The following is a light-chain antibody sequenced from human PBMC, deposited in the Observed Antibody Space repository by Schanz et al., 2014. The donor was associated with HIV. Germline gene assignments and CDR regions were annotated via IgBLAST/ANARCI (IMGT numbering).Light chain of an antibody. Sequence: QSALTQPASVSGSPGQSITISCTGSSSDVGTYNSVSWYHQHPGKAPKLIIYGVANRPSGVSHRFSGSKSDNTASLTISGLQAEDEADYYCSSYTSSSTLVFGTGTKLTVL. V-gene: IGLV2-14*03. CDR1: SSDVGTYNS. CDR2: GVA. CDR3: SSYTSSSTLV. J-gene: IGLJ1*01.